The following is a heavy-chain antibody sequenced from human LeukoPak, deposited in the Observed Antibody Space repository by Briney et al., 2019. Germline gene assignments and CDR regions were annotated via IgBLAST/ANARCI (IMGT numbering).Heavy chain of an antibody. D-gene: IGHD2-2*01. CDR3: ARDRGSSSWYFDL. V-gene: IGHV3-21*01. Sequence: GGSLRLSCEASGFTFSIYTMNWVRQAPGRGLEWVSIISAGSRHIYYADSVRGRFTISRDDAKNSLYLQMNTLRAEDTAVYYCARDRGSSSWYFDLWGRGTLVTVSS. CDR1: GFTFSIYT. CDR2: ISAGSRHI. J-gene: IGHJ2*01.